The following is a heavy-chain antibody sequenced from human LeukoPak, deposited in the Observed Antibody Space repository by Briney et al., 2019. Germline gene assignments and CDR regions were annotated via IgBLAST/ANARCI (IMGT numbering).Heavy chain of an antibody. CDR3: ATDRNWFDP. CDR2: LKSRSQGGTA. J-gene: IGHJ5*02. CDR1: GFTFNTAY. Sequence: GGSLRVSCAASGFTFNTAYMSGLRQTPGKGLEWVGRLKSRSQGGTADYAAPVKGRFTISRDDSKNTLYLQMNSLKIEDTGVYYCATDRNWFDPWGQGTLVTVSS. V-gene: IGHV3-15*01.